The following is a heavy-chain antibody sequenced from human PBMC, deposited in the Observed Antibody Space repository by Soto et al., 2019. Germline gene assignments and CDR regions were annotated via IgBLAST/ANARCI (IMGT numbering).Heavy chain of an antibody. CDR1: GFIFSEYA. CDR3: AKDFVRRNGIYDPFDI. Sequence: GGTLRLSCTASGFIFSEYAISWVRQAPGKGLEWISSIGGDGSKPDYADSVRGRFTVSRDNSQNTLYLQMGSLRAEDAATYYCAKDFVRRNGIYDPFDIWGQGTMVTVSS. V-gene: IGHV3-23*01. D-gene: IGHD3-10*02. J-gene: IGHJ3*02. CDR2: IGGDGSKP.